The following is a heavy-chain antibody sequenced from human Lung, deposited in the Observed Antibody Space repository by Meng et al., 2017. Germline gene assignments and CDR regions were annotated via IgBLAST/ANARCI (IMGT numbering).Heavy chain of an antibody. CDR3: ARDPSNTSGRYAYFDY. CDR2: ISCYNGDT. J-gene: IGHJ4*02. D-gene: IGHD6-19*01. CDR1: GYTFTHHG. Sequence: QVQLVQSGAEVKKPGASVKVSCKDSGYTFTHHGISWIRQAPGQGLEWMGWISCYNGDTNYAQNLQGRVTMTIDKSTSTAYMDLRSLRSDDTAVYYCARDPSNTSGRYAYFDYWGQGTLVTVSS. V-gene: IGHV1-18*01.